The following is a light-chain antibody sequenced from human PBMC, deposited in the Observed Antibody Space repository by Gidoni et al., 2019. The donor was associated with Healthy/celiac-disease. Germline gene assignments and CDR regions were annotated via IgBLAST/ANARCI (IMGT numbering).Light chain of an antibody. CDR1: KLGNKY. Sequence: SYELTQSPSVSVSPGQTASITCSGDKLGNKYAYWYQQKPGQPPVLVIYQDRKRPSGIPERFSGSNSGNTATLTISGTQAVDEADYYCQAWDSSTVVFGGGTKLTVL. V-gene: IGLV3-1*01. CDR3: QAWDSSTVV. J-gene: IGLJ2*01. CDR2: QDR.